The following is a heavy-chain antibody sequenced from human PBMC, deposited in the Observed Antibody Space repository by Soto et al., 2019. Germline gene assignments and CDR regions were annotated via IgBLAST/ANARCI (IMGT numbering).Heavy chain of an antibody. V-gene: IGHV3-23*01. Sequence: PGGVPRLSCAASGCSFITSSMAWVLQPPGKGLEWVSAISPSASDTLYADSVKGRFTISRDNYQNTLFLQMTSLRVDDTAVYYCAKGGYTFAYEWGQGALVTVSS. CDR3: AKGGYTFAYE. CDR2: ISPSASDT. D-gene: IGHD5-18*01. CDR1: GCSFITSS. J-gene: IGHJ4*02.